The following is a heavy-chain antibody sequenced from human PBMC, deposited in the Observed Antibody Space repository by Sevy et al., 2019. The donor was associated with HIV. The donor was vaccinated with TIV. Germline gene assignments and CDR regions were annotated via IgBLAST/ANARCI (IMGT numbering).Heavy chain of an antibody. V-gene: IGHV3-74*01. CDR3: SWGWYYYDMRGHQEPGDY. J-gene: IGHJ4*02. Sequence: GGSLRLSCAASGITLTPYWMHWVRQVPGKGLVWVSRINSDGSSTSYAESVKGRFTISRDNGKNTLYLQMKSLRVEETAVYFCSWGWYYYDMRGHQEPGDYWGQGVLVTVSS. D-gene: IGHD3-22*01. CDR1: GITLTPYW. CDR2: INSDGSST.